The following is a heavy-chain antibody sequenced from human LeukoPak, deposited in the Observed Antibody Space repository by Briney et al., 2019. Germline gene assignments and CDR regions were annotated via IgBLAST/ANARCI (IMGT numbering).Heavy chain of an antibody. Sequence: PGRSLRLSCAASGCTFDDYAMHWVRQAPGKGLEWVSGSSWNSGSIGYADSAKGRFTISRDNAKNSLYLQMNSLRAEDTALYYCAKQFGGIGEPVEFDYWGQGTLVTVSS. J-gene: IGHJ4*02. V-gene: IGHV3-9*01. CDR2: SSWNSGSI. CDR3: AKQFGGIGEPVEFDY. CDR1: GCTFDDYA. D-gene: IGHD3-16*01.